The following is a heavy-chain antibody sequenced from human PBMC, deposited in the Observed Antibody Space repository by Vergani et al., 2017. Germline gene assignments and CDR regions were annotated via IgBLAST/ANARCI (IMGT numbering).Heavy chain of an antibody. D-gene: IGHD2-15*01. CDR1: GYTFTSYD. Sequence: QVQLVQSGAEVKKPGASVKVSCKASGYTFTSYDINWVRQATGQGLEWMGWMNPNSVNTGYAQKFQGRVTMTRNTSISTAYMELSSLRSEDTAVYYCARARHGGAHYYYYMDVWGKGTTVTVSS. CDR2: MNPNSVNT. CDR3: ARARHGGAHYYYYMDV. V-gene: IGHV1-8*01. J-gene: IGHJ6*03.